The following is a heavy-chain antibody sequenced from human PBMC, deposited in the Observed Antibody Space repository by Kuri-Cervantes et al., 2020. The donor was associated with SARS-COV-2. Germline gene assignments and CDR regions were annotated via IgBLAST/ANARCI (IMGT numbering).Heavy chain of an antibody. V-gene: IGHV1-18*01. J-gene: IGHJ6*03. CDR1: DYTFSTYG. D-gene: IGHD2-15*01. Sequence: ASVKVSCKASDYTFSTYGITWVRQAPGQGLEWMGWISAYTGNTNYAQKLQGRVTLTTDTSTSTAYMELRSLRSDDTAVYYCARMGWGYCSGGSCHYYYYYMDVWGKGTTVTVSS. CDR3: ARMGWGYCSGGSCHYYYYYMDV. CDR2: ISAYTGNT.